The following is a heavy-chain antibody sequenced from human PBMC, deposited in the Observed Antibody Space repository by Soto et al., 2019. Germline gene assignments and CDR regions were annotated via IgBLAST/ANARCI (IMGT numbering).Heavy chain of an antibody. CDR3: ARVVRTYQLLLGFRGVREGESTGPYSSYMDV. D-gene: IGHD2-2*01. CDR1: GGSFSGFC. Sequence: SESLSLTCAVYGGSFSGFCCSWISQPPGKGLEWIGEMNHRGSTNYNRSLRSRVTISVDTSRDQFSLRRGAVTAADTAVYYCARVVRTYQLLLGFRGVREGESTGPYSSYMDVWGKGTTVTVSS. J-gene: IGHJ6*03. CDR2: MNHRGST. V-gene: IGHV4-34*01.